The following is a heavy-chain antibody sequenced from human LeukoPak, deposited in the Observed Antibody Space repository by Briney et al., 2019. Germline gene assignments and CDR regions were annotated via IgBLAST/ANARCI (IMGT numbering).Heavy chain of an antibody. Sequence: GGSLRLSCAASGFTFNNYAMSWVRQAPGKGLEWVSAISGSGGSTYYADSVKGRFTISRDNSKNTLYLQMNSLRAEDTAVYYCAKGIFVAAAGTYYYYGMDVWGQGTTVTVSS. D-gene: IGHD6-13*01. J-gene: IGHJ6*02. CDR1: GFTFNNYA. CDR3: AKGIFVAAAGTYYYYGMDV. CDR2: ISGSGGST. V-gene: IGHV3-23*01.